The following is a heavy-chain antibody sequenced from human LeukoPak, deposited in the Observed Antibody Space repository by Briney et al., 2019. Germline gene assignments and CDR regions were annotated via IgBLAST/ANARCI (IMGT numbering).Heavy chain of an antibody. D-gene: IGHD3-16*02. CDR2: FDPEDGET. V-gene: IGHV1-24*01. J-gene: IGHJ4*02. CDR1: GYTLTELS. CDR3: ATGPPSFGGVIAMYYFDY. Sequence: ASVKVSCKVSGYTLTELSMHWVRQAPGKGLEWMGGFDPEDGETIYAQEFQGRVTMTEDTSTDTAYMELSSLRSEDTAVYYCATGPPSFGGVIAMYYFDYWGQGTLVTVSS.